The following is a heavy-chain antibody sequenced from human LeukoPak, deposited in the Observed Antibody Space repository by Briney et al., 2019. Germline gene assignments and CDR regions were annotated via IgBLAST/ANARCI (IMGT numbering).Heavy chain of an antibody. D-gene: IGHD3-22*01. J-gene: IGHJ4*02. Sequence: PGGTLRLSCAASGFTFSSYGMSWVRQAPGKGLEWVSAISGSGGSTYYADSVKGRFTISRDNSNSTLFLQMNNLSAEDTAVYYCAILYDNDSPGDFDYWGQGTLVTVSS. CDR1: GFTFSSYG. CDR3: AILYDNDSPGDFDY. V-gene: IGHV3-23*01. CDR2: ISGSGGST.